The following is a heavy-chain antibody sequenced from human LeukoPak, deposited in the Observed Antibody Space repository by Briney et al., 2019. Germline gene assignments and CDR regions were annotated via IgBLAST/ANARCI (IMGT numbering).Heavy chain of an antibody. CDR2: ISYDGSNK. V-gene: IGHV3-30*18. CDR1: GFTFSKYG. CDR3: AKDRGFSFASGSSELDY. D-gene: IGHD3-10*01. J-gene: IGHJ4*02. Sequence: PGRSLRLSCAASGFTFSKYGMHWVRQAPGKGLEWEAVISYDGSNKYYADSVKGRITISRDNSKNTLYLQMNSLRAEDTAVYYCAKDRGFSFASGSSELDYWGQGTLVTVSS.